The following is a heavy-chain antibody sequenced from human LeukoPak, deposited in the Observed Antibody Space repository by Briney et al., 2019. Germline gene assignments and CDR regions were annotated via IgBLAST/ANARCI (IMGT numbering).Heavy chain of an antibody. CDR2: INRDGSST. V-gene: IGHV3-74*01. J-gene: IGHJ4*02. Sequence: GGSLRLSCAASGFTFSNYWMHWVRQAPGKGLVWVSRINRDGSSTNYADSVKGRFTISRDNAKNTLYLQMNSLRAEDTAVYYCARDMTGYSDYWGQGTLVTVSS. CDR3: ARDMTGYSDY. D-gene: IGHD3-9*01. CDR1: GFTFSNYW.